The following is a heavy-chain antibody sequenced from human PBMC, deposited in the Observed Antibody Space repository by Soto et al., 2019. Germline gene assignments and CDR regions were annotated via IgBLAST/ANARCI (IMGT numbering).Heavy chain of an antibody. CDR3: ARVGAHSETLGYSGYDYGDYGMDV. D-gene: IGHD5-12*01. CDR2: TYYRSKWYN. CDR1: GDSVSSNSAA. J-gene: IGHJ6*02. V-gene: IGHV6-1*01. Sequence: KQSQTLSLTCAISGDSVSSNSAAWNWIRQSPSRGLEWLGRTYYRSKWYNDYAVSVKSRITINPDTSKNQFSLQLNSVTPEDTAVYYCARVGAHSETLGYSGYDYGDYGMDVWGQGTTVTVSS.